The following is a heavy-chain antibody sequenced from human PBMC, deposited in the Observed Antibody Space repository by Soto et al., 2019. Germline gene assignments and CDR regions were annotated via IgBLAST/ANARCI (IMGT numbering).Heavy chain of an antibody. Sequence: EVQLVESGGGLVQPGGSLRISCAASGFTFSSYSMIWVRQAPGKGLEWVSYISSSSTTMYYADSVKGRFTISRDNAKNSLYLQMNRLRAEDTAVYYCARKVRYFDWAPYYFDYWGQGTLVTVSS. CDR1: GFTFSSYS. V-gene: IGHV3-48*01. D-gene: IGHD3-9*01. CDR2: ISSSSTTM. J-gene: IGHJ4*02. CDR3: ARKVRYFDWAPYYFDY.